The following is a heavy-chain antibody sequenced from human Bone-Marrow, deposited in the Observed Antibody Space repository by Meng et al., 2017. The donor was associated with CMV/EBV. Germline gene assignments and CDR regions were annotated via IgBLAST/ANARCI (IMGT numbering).Heavy chain of an antibody. CDR2: TVYGGST. CDR1: GGSVSSDSYH. V-gene: IGHV4-61*01. CDR3: ARQLGSSWFDP. D-gene: IGHD6-13*01. Sequence: SETLSLTCIVSGGSVSSDSYHWNWIRQSPGKGLEWIGQTVYGGSTNYNPSLKSRLTISIDTSKNQFSLNLNSATAADTAVYYCARQLGSSWFDPWGQGTLVTVSS. J-gene: IGHJ5*02.